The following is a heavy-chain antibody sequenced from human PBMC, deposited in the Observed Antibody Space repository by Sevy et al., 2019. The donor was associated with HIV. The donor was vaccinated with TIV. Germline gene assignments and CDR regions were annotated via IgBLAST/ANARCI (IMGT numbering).Heavy chain of an antibody. D-gene: IGHD3-10*01. J-gene: IGHJ6*02. CDR1: GDSISSNTW. Sequence: SETLSLTCAVSGDSISSNTWWSWVRQPPGKGLEWIGEIYHSGNTNYNPSLKSRVTISVDESKNQFSLKLNSVTAADTAVYYCARQSYGSGSRYSMDVWGQGTTVTVSS. CDR3: ARQSYGSGSRYSMDV. V-gene: IGHV4-4*02. CDR2: IYHSGNT.